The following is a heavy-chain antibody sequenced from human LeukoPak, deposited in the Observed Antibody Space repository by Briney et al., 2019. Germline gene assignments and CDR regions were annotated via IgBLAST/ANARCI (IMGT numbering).Heavy chain of an antibody. CDR3: ARAGRGLRYFDWLLHPIDY. Sequence: PGRSLRLSCAASGFTFSSYAMHWVRQAPGKGLEWVAVISYDGSNKYYADSVKGRFTISRDNSKNTLYLQMNSLRAEDTAVYYCARAGRGLRYFDWLLHPIDYWGQGTLVTVSS. V-gene: IGHV3-30*04. CDR2: ISYDGSNK. D-gene: IGHD3-9*01. J-gene: IGHJ4*02. CDR1: GFTFSSYA.